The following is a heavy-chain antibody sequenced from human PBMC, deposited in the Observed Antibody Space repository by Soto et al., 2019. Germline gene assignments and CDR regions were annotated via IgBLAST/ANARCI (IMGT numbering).Heavy chain of an antibody. D-gene: IGHD3-3*01. CDR1: GFTFSSYA. CDR2: ISGSGGST. CDR3: ENGLGITIFGVVIKARPFDY. V-gene: IGHV3-23*01. Sequence: EVQLLESGGGLVQPGGSLRLSCAASGFTFSSYAMSWVRQAPGKGLEWVSAISGSGGSTYYADSLKGRLTISRDNARNTLYLQMNSLRAWDTAVYYCENGLGITIFGVVIKARPFDYWGQGTLVTVYS. J-gene: IGHJ4*02.